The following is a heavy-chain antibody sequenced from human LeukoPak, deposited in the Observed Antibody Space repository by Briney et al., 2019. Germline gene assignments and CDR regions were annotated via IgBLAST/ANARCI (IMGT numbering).Heavy chain of an antibody. D-gene: IGHD3-16*01. J-gene: IGHJ4*02. Sequence: ASMKVSCKASGYTFTGYYVHWVRQAPGQGLEWMGWINPSSGGSNYAQKFQGRVTMTRDTSISTAYMELSRLRSDDTAVYYCAKDRGGVSGADYWGQGTLVTVSS. CDR1: GYTFTGYY. V-gene: IGHV1-2*02. CDR3: AKDRGGVSGADY. CDR2: INPSSGGS.